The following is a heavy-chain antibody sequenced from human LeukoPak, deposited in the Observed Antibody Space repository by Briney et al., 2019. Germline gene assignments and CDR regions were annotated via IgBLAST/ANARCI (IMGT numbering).Heavy chain of an antibody. V-gene: IGHV3-74*01. CDR2: INSDGRST. CDR1: GFTFSSYW. D-gene: IGHD3-10*01. Sequence: GGSLRLSCAASGFTFSSYWMHWVRQAPGKGLVWVSRINSDGRSTSYADSVKGRFTISRDNAKNTLYLQMNRLRAEDTAVYYCARDPSGGDYYYYGMDVWGQGTTVTVSS. CDR3: ARDPSGGDYYYYGMDV. J-gene: IGHJ6*02.